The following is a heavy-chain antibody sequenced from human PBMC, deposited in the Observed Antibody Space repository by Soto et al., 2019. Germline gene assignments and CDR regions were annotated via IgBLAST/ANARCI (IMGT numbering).Heavy chain of an antibody. J-gene: IGHJ4*02. CDR2: VSHDGRNT. CDR1: GFTFSDYA. D-gene: IGHD6-19*01. CDR3: AKGGRQWLVTSDFNY. Sequence: VQLVESGGGVVQPGRSLRLSCAASGFTFSDYAMHWVRQAPGKGLEWVAVVSHDGRNTHYADSVKGPFTNSRDSSKNTVSLEMTSLRAEDTAVYYCAKGGRQWLVTSDFNYWGQGALVTVSS. V-gene: IGHV3-30*18.